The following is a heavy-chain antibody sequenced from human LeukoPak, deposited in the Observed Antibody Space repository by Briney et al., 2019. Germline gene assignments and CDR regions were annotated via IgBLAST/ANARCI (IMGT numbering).Heavy chain of an antibody. CDR3: ARVVGLAARRAFDI. V-gene: IGHV1-46*03. CDR1: GGTFSSYA. J-gene: IGHJ3*02. Sequence: ASVKVSCKASGGTFSSYAISWARQAPGQGLEWMGIINPSGGSTSYAQKFQGRVTMTRDTSTSTVYMELSSLRSEDTAVYYCARVVGLAARRAFDIWGQGTMVTVSS. D-gene: IGHD6-6*01. CDR2: INPSGGST.